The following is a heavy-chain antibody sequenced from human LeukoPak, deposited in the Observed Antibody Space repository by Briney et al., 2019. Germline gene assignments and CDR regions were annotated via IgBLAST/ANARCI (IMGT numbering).Heavy chain of an antibody. CDR1: GFTFSSYA. J-gene: IGHJ4*02. Sequence: GGSLRLSCAASGFTFSSYAMSWVRQAPGKGLEWVSAISDSGGSTYYADSVKGRFTISRDNSKNTLYLQMNSLRAEDTAVYYCATALLVRVRGTRVLDYWGQGTLVIVSS. CDR2: ISDSGGST. D-gene: IGHD3-10*01. V-gene: IGHV3-23*01. CDR3: ATALLVRVRGTRVLDY.